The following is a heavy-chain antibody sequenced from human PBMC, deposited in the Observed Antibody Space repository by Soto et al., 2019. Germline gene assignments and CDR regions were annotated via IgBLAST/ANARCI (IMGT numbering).Heavy chain of an antibody. CDR2: ISSSSSYI. CDR1: GFTFSSYS. CDR3: ASQYYYDSSGSDY. V-gene: IGHV3-21*01. D-gene: IGHD3-22*01. Sequence: KAGGSLRLSCAASGFTFSSYSMNWVRHAPGKGLEWVSSISSSSSYIYYADSVKGRFTISRDNAKNSLYLQMNSLRAEDTAVYYCASQYYYDSSGSDYWGQGTLVTVSS. J-gene: IGHJ4*02.